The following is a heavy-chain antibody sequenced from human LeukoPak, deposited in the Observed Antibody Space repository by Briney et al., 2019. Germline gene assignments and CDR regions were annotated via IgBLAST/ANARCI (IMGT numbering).Heavy chain of an antibody. CDR1: GGSLSRSNW. J-gene: IGHJ5*02. D-gene: IGHD2-2*01. CDR3: ARTEAFCSDTSCSNWFDP. CDR2: IHHSGST. Sequence: PSGTLSLTCAVSGGSLSRSNWWNWVRQPPGKGLEWIGEIHHSGSTNYNPSLKSRVTMSVDKSKNQFSLKLSSVTAADTAVYYCARTEAFCSDTSCSNWFDPWGQGTLVTVSS. V-gene: IGHV4-4*02.